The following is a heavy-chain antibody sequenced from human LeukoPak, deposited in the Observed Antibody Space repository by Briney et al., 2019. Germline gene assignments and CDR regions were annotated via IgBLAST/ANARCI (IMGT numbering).Heavy chain of an antibody. CDR1: GFTFSSYA. CDR2: ISYDGSNK. Sequence: GGSLRLSCAASGFTFSSYAMRWVRQAPGKGLEWVAVISYDGSNKYYADSVKGRFTISRDNSKNTLYLQMNSLRAEDTAVYYCARGGRYGVYGPFDYWGQGTLVTVSS. D-gene: IGHD4-17*01. CDR3: ARGGRYGVYGPFDY. V-gene: IGHV3-30-3*01. J-gene: IGHJ4*02.